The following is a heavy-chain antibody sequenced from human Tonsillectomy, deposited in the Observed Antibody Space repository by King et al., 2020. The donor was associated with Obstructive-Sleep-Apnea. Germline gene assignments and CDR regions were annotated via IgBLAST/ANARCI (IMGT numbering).Heavy chain of an antibody. CDR3: TRDRYDSSGYYTDY. V-gene: IGHV3-49*03. CDR2: IRSKAYGGTT. J-gene: IGHJ4*02. Sequence: EVQLVESGGGLVQPGRSLRLSCTASGFTFGDYAMTWFRQAPGKGLEWVGFIRSKAYGGTTEYAASVKGRFTISRDDSKSIAYLQMNSLKTEDTAVYYCTRDRYDSSGYYTDYWGQGTLVTVS. D-gene: IGHD3-22*01. CDR1: GFTFGDYA.